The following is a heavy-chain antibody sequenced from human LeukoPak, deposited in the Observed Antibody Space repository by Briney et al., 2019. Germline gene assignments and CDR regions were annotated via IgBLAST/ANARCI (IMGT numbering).Heavy chain of an antibody. CDR1: GGSISSSSYY. V-gene: IGHV4-39*01. J-gene: IGHJ4*02. CDR3: ALTIVVVPAAQGGFDY. Sequence: SETLSLTCTVSGGSISSSSYYWGWIRQPPGKGLEWIGSIYYSGSTYYNPSLKSRVTISVDMSKNQFSLKLSSVTAADTAVYYCALTIVVVPAAQGGFDYWGQGTLVTVSS. CDR2: IYYSGST. D-gene: IGHD2-2*01.